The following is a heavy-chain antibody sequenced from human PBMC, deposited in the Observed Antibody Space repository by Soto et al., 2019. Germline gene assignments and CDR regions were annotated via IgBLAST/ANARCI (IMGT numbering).Heavy chain of an antibody. V-gene: IGHV1-69*06. CDR1: GGTFSSYA. D-gene: IGHD3-10*01. CDR3: ARSRITMVRGVLSPMDYFDY. Sequence: ASVKVSCKASGGTFSSYAISWVRQAPGQGLEWMGGIIPIFGTANYAQKFQGRVTITADKSTSTAYMELSSLRSEDTAVYYCARSRITMVRGVLSPMDYFDYWGQGTLGTVSS. CDR2: IIPIFGTA. J-gene: IGHJ4*02.